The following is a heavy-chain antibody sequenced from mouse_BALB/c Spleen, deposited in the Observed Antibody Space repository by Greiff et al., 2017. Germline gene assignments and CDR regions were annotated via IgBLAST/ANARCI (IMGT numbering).Heavy chain of an antibody. CDR3: ARNRPLTGSMDY. D-gene: IGHD4-1*01. CDR1: GFSLTSYG. V-gene: IGHV2-4-1*01. J-gene: IGHJ4*01. Sequence: VQRVESGPGLVQPSQSLSITCTVSGFSLTSYGVHWVRQSPGKGLEWLGVIWSGGSTDYNAAFISRLSISKDNSKRQVFFKMNSLQADDTAIYYCARNRPLTGSMDYWGQGTSVTVSS. CDR2: IWSGGST.